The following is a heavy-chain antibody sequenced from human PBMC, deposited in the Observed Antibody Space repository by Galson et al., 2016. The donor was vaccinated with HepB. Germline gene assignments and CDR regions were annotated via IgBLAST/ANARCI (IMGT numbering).Heavy chain of an antibody. V-gene: IGHV4-39*02. CDR1: GDSISSSRYY. CDR2: MSSSAST. D-gene: IGHD2-2*01. CDR3: GRLVSQHCSSTSCYNWFDP. Sequence: ETLSLTCTVSGDSISSSRYYWGWIRQPPGKGLAWIGSMSSSASTSYNPSLKSRVSISADTSKNHLSLEVTSVTAADTAVYDYGRLVSQHCSSTSCYNWFDPWGQGTLVTVSS. J-gene: IGHJ5*02.